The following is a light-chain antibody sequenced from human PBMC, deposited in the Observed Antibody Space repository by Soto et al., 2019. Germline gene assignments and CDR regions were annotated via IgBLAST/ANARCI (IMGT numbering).Light chain of an antibody. J-gene: IGLJ1*01. Sequence: QSVLTQPPSVSGAPGQRGTISCTGSSSNIGAGYDVHWYQQLPGTAPKLLIYGNSNRPSGVPDRFSGSKSGTSASLAITGLQAEDEADYYCQSYDSSLEVFGTGTKVTVL. V-gene: IGLV1-40*01. CDR1: SSNIGAGYD. CDR3: QSYDSSLEV. CDR2: GNS.